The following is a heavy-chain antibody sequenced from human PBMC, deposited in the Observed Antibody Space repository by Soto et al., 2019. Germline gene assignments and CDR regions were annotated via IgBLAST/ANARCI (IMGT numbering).Heavy chain of an antibody. CDR2: IKSKTDGGTT. D-gene: IGHD2-2*03. Sequence: EVQLVESGGGLVKPGGSLRLSCAASGFTFSNAWMSWVRQAPGKGLEWVGRIKSKTDGGTTDYAAPVKGRFTISRDDSKNTLYLQMNSLKPEDTAVYYCTTGYCSSTSCYAGDYWGQGTLVTVSS. CDR1: GFTFSNAW. CDR3: TTGYCSSTSCYAGDY. J-gene: IGHJ4*02. V-gene: IGHV3-15*01.